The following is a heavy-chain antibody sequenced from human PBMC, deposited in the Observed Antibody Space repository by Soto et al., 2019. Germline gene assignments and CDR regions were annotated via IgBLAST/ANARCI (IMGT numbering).Heavy chain of an antibody. CDR3: ARIPRYSFPTSGDLDS. CDR2: ITPIYPTT. Sequence: SVKVSCKASGGTFYTYTFSWVRQAPGQGLEWMGSITPIYPTTNYAEKFQGRLTVTADGSTNTAYMELNSLTSEDTAVYYCARIPRYSFPTSGDLDSWGQGTLVTVSS. J-gene: IGHJ4*02. V-gene: IGHV1-69*13. D-gene: IGHD5-18*01. CDR1: GGTFYTYT.